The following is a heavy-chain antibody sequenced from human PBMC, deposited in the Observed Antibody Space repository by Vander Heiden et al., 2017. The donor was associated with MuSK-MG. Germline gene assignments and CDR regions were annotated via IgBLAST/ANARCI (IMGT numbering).Heavy chain of an antibody. CDR3: AKDLSPGIAAAVNGFDY. D-gene: IGHD6-13*01. CDR1: GFTFDDYA. CDR2: ISWNSGSI. Sequence: EVQLVESGGGLVQPGRSLRLSCAASGFTFDDYAMHWVRQAPGKGLEWVSGISWNSGSIGYADSVKGRFTISRDNAKNSLYLQMNSLRAEDTALYYCAKDLSPGIAAAVNGFDYWGQGTLVTVSS. V-gene: IGHV3-9*01. J-gene: IGHJ4*02.